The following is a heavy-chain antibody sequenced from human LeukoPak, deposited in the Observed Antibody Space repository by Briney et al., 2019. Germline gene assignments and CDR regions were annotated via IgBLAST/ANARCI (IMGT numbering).Heavy chain of an antibody. J-gene: IGHJ4*02. D-gene: IGHD6-19*01. V-gene: IGHV3-30-3*01. CDR3: ARDRAFLYSSGWPRDLDY. Sequence: GGSLRLSCAASGFTFSSYAMHWVRQAPGKGLEWVAVISYDGSNKYYADSVKGRFTISRDNSKNTLYLQMNSLRAEDTAVYYCARDRAFLYSSGWPRDLDYWGQGTLVTVSS. CDR2: ISYDGSNK. CDR1: GFTFSSYA.